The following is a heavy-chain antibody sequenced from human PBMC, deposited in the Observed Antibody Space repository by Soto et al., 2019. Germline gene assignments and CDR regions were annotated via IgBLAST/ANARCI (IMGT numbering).Heavy chain of an antibody. J-gene: IGHJ6*02. V-gene: IGHV1-3*01. D-gene: IGHD3-9*01. CDR2: INADNGNT. CDR1: GYTFTSYY. CDR3: ARVYYDILTGYPPSYGMDV. Sequence: GASVKVSCKASGYTFTSYYMHCVRQAPGQRLEWMGWINADNGNTKYSQKFQGRVTMTRNTSMSTAYMELSSLRSEDTAVYYCARVYYDILTGYPPSYGMDVWGQGTTVTVSS.